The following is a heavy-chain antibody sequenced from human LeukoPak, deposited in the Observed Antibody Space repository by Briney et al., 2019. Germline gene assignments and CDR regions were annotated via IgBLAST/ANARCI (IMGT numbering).Heavy chain of an antibody. J-gene: IGHJ6*02. Sequence: SASVKISCKASGYTFTGYYMHWVRQAPGQGLEWMGRINPNSGGTNNEQKFQGRVTMTRDTSISTAYMELSRLRSDDTAVYYCARGALTGDYYGMDVWGQGTTVTVSS. CDR1: GYTFTGYY. CDR2: INPNSGGT. D-gene: IGHD7-27*01. V-gene: IGHV1-2*06. CDR3: ARGALTGDYYGMDV.